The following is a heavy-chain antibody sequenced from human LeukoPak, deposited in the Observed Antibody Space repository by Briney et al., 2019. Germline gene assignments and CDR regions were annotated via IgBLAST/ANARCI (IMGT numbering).Heavy chain of an antibody. Sequence: GESLKISCKGSGYSFTSYWIGWVRQMPGKGLEWMGIIYPGDSDTRYSPSFQGQVTISADKSISTAYLQWSSLKASDTGMYYCARSEVIAAAGTHFDYWGQGTLVTVSS. J-gene: IGHJ4*02. D-gene: IGHD6-13*01. CDR2: IYPGDSDT. CDR1: GYSFTSYW. CDR3: ARSEVIAAAGTHFDY. V-gene: IGHV5-51*01.